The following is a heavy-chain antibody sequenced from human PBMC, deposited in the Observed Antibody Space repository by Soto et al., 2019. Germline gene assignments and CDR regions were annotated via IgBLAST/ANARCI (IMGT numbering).Heavy chain of an antibody. J-gene: IGHJ5*01. CDR2: IYNNDQT. Sequence: KPSETLSLTCTVSGGSVSSSSYYWYWIRQSPGKGLEGSGYIYNNDQTNYNPSLKSRVTIQVDTSKNQFSLKVSSMTTADTAVYYCATNPTAGSWRNRFDAWGQGTLVTVSS. V-gene: IGHV4-61*01. D-gene: IGHD2-15*01. CDR1: GGSVSSSSYY. CDR3: ATNPTAGSWRNRFDA.